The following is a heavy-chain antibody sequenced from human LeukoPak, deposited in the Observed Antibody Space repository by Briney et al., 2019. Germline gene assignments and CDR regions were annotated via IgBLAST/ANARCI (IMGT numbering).Heavy chain of an antibody. J-gene: IGHJ5*02. CDR2: ISSSGSTI. Sequence: PGGSLRLSCAASGFTFSDYYMSWIRQAPGKGLEWVSYISSSGSTIYYADSVKGRFTISRDNAKNSLYLQMNSLRAEDTAVYYCARDSPNYYGPPPSGGFDPWGQGTLVTVSS. D-gene: IGHD3-10*01. CDR1: GFTFSDYY. CDR3: ARDSPNYYGPPPSGGFDP. V-gene: IGHV3-11*01.